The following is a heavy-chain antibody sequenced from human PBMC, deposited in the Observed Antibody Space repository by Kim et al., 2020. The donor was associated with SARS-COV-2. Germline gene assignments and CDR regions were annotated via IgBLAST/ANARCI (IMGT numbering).Heavy chain of an antibody. V-gene: IGHV3-7*01. CDR3: ARVSPRFLTTVTPALGFDY. CDR2: IKQDGSEK. CDR1: GFTFSSFW. D-gene: IGHD4-17*01. Sequence: GGSLRLSCAASGFTFSSFWMSWVRQAPGKGLEWVANIKQDGSEKYYVDSVKGRFTISRDNAKNSLFLQMNSLRAEDTAVYYCARVSPRFLTTVTPALGFDYWGQGTLVTVSS. J-gene: IGHJ4*02.